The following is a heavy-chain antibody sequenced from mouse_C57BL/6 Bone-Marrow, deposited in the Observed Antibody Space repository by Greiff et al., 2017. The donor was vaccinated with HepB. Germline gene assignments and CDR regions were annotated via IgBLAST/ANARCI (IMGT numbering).Heavy chain of an antibody. CDR1: GFTFSDYG. CDR2: ISSGSSTI. V-gene: IGHV5-17*01. Sequence: EVKLMESGGGLVKPGGSLKLSCAASGFTFSDYGMHWVRQAPEKGLEWVAYISSGSSTIYYADTVKGRFTISRDNAKNTLFLQMTSLRSEDTAMYYCAGDGYWYCDVWGTGTTVTVSS. CDR3: AGDGYWYCDV. J-gene: IGHJ1*03. D-gene: IGHD2-3*01.